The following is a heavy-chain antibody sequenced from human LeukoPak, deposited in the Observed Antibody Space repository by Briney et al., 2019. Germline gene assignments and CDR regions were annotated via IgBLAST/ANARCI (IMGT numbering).Heavy chain of an antibody. CDR1: GFTVSSNY. D-gene: IGHD3-22*01. V-gene: IGHV3-66*01. CDR3: ARDRGYYDSSGYYYWYYFDY. CDR2: IYSGGST. Sequence: GGSLRLSCAASGFTVSSNYMSWVRRAPGKGLEWVSVIYSGGSTYYADSVKGRFTISRDNSKNTLYLQMNSLRAEDTAVYYCARDRGYYDSSGYYYWYYFDYWGQGTLVTVSS. J-gene: IGHJ4*02.